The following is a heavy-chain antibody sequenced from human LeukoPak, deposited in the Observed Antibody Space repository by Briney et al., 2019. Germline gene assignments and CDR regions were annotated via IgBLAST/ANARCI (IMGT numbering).Heavy chain of an antibody. V-gene: IGHV4-34*01. J-gene: IGHJ4*02. CDR3: ARGSAIVVVPAAMPSFDY. CDR2: INHSGST. D-gene: IGHD2-2*01. CDR1: GGSFSGYY. Sequence: SETLSLTCAVYGGSFSGYYWSWIRQPPGKGLEWIGEINHSGSTNYNPSLKSRVTISVDTSKNQFSLKLSSVTAADTAVYYCARGSAIVVVPAAMPSFDYWGQGTLVTVSS.